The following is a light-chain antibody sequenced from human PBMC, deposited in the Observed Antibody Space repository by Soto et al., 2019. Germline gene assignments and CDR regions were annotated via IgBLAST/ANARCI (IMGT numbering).Light chain of an antibody. CDR2: GAS. CDR1: QSVNSD. V-gene: IGKV3-15*01. J-gene: IGKJ2*01. Sequence: EIVLTQSPATLSVSPGNRATLSCRASQSVNSDLAWYQQKPGQAPRLLIYGASTRATGTPTRFSGSGSGTEFTLTISSLQSEDFAVYFCQQYNNWHPYTFGQGTKLEIK. CDR3: QQYNNWHPYT.